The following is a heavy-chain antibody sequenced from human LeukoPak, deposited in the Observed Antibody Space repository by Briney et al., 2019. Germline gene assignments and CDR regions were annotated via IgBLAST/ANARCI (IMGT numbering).Heavy chain of an antibody. CDR1: GGPVSSGSYY. CDR3: AREMGDYGDYHGFDY. V-gene: IGHV4-61*01. CDR2: IYYSGST. Sequence: SETLSLTCTVSGGPVSSGSYYWSWIRQPPGKGLEWIGYIYYSGSTNYNPSLKSRVTISVDTSKNQFSLKLSSVTAADTAVYYCAREMGDYGDYHGFDYWGQGTLVTVSS. J-gene: IGHJ4*02. D-gene: IGHD4-17*01.